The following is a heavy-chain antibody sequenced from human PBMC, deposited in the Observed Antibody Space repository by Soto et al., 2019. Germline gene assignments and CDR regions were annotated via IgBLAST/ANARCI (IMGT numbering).Heavy chain of an antibody. CDR3: ARGNSSSWYDYDY. V-gene: IGHV3-11*01. Sequence: GGSXRLSCAASGVSFSDYYMNWIRQAPGKGLEWVSYISSSGSIIHYADSVNGRFTISRDNAKNSLYLQMNSLRAEDTAVYYCARGNSSSWYDYDYWGQGALVTVSS. CDR1: GVSFSDYY. J-gene: IGHJ4*02. D-gene: IGHD6-13*01. CDR2: ISSSGSII.